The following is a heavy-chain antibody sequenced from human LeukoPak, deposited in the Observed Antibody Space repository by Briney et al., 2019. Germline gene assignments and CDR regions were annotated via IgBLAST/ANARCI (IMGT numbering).Heavy chain of an antibody. CDR3: AKDGLIAVAGSMPFDY. Sequence: GSLRLSCAASGFTFSSYAMSWVRQAPGKGLGWVSAISVRGGSTYYADSVKGRFTIPRDNSKNTLYLQMNSLRAEDTAVYYCAKDGLIAVAGSMPFDYWGQGTLVTVSS. CDR2: ISVRGGST. CDR1: GFTFSSYA. V-gene: IGHV3-23*01. D-gene: IGHD6-19*01. J-gene: IGHJ4*02.